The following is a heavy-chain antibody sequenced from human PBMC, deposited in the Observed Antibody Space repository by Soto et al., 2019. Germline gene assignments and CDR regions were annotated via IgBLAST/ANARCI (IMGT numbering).Heavy chain of an antibody. J-gene: IGHJ4*02. CDR1: GFPFNDYY. CDR2: ISPKSTFR. V-gene: IGHV3-11*06. D-gene: IGHD2-21*01. Sequence: GGSLRLSCATSGFPFNDYYMTWIRQAPGKGLEWLSHISPKSTFRNYADSVKGRFTISRDNTESSLFLQMNSLGVDDTAVYSCVRGGGGGLFEHWGQGVLVTVSS. CDR3: VRGGGGGLFEH.